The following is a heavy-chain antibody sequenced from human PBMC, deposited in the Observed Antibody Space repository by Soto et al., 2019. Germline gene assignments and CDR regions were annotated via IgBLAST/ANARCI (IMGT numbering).Heavy chain of an antibody. CDR2: IYHSGTT. Sequence: SETLSLTCAVARGSSSSIDGWSWVRQPPGKGLEYIGEIYHSGTTIYNPSLKSRVTISVDKSTKQFSLKMNSVTAADTAVYYCARDASGDDFDFWGQGTLVTVSS. CDR3: ARDASGDDFDF. D-gene: IGHD4-17*01. V-gene: IGHV4-4*02. J-gene: IGHJ4*02. CDR1: RGSSSSIDG.